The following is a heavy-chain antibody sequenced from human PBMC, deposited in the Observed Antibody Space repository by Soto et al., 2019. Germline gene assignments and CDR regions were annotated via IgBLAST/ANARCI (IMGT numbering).Heavy chain of an antibody. CDR2: IITIFGTA. Sequence: QVQLVQSGAEVKKPGSSVKVSCKASVGTFSSYAISWVRQAPGQGLEWMGGIITIFGTANYAQKFQGRVTITADESKSTAYMELSSLRSEDTAVYYCARVLGLASYFDYWGQGTLVTVSS. V-gene: IGHV1-69*01. D-gene: IGHD3-3*02. CDR3: ARVLGLASYFDY. CDR1: VGTFSSYA. J-gene: IGHJ4*02.